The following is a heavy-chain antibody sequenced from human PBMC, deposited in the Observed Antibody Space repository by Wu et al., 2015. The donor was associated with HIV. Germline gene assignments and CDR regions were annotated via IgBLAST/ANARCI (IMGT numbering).Heavy chain of an antibody. Sequence: QVQLVQSGAEVKKPGASVKVSCKASGYTFNSYYINWVRQAAGQGLGWMGWMNPNNGYTDYAQRFQGRLTMTRNTSIMTAYMELTSLRSEDTAVYYCARGWGGRSRGGTTWGQGTLVTVSS. CDR3: ARGWGGRSRGGTT. D-gene: IGHD4-17*01. CDR1: GYTFNSYY. J-gene: IGHJ4*02. V-gene: IGHV1-8*01. CDR2: MNPNNGYT.